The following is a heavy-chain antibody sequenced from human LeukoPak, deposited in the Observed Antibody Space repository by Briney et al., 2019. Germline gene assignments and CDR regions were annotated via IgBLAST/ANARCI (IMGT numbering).Heavy chain of an antibody. CDR3: ASGGSYFDTNGYYAANFDY. Sequence: WASVKVSCKASGYTFTGYYMHWVRQAPGQGLEWMGWINPNSGGTNYAQKFQGRVTMTRDTSISTAYMELSRLRSDDTAVYYCASGGSYFDTNGYYAANFDYWGQGTLVTVSS. D-gene: IGHD3-22*01. CDR1: GYTFTGYY. CDR2: INPNSGGT. J-gene: IGHJ4*02. V-gene: IGHV1-2*02.